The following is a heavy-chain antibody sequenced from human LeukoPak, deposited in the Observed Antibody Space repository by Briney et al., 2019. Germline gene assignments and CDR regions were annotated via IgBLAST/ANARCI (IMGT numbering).Heavy chain of an antibody. J-gene: IGHJ4*02. Sequence: SETLSLTCAVSGGSISSGRYSWSWIRQPPGKGLEWIGYIYDGGNTYYNPSLNSRVTISEDRSKNQFSLKLSSVTAADTAVYYCARGTPTVSESSGYYFRYFDYWGQGTLVTVSS. V-gene: IGHV4-30-2*01. CDR1: GGSISSGRYS. CDR2: IYDGGNT. CDR3: ARGTPTVSESSGYYFRYFDY. D-gene: IGHD3-22*01.